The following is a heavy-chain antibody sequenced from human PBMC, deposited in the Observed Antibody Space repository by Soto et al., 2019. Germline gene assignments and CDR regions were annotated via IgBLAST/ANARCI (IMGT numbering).Heavy chain of an antibody. CDR3: ARVTTIAGVPYEH. CDR2: INAGNGNT. Sequence: QVQLVQSGAEEKKPGASVKVSCKASGYTFTSYAMHWVRQAPGQRLEWMGWINAGNGNTKYSQKFQGRVTITRDTSASTADMELSSLRSEDTAVYYCARVTTIAGVPYEHWGQGTLVTVSS. D-gene: IGHD3-10*01. CDR1: GYTFTSYA. V-gene: IGHV1-3*05. J-gene: IGHJ1*01.